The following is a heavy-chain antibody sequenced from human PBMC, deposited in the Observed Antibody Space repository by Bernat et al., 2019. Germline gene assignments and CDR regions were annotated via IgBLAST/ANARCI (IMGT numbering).Heavy chain of an antibody. CDR2: ISYDGSNK. Sequence: QVQLVESGGGVVQPGRSLRLSCAASGFTFSSYGMHWVRQAPGKGLEWVAVISYDGSNKYYGDTVKGRFTISRDNSKNTLYLHMNSLRAEDTAVYYCAKEVGYCSGGSCYYYYGMDVWGQGTTVTVSS. CDR1: GFTFSSYG. V-gene: IGHV3-30*18. CDR3: AKEVGYCSGGSCYYYYGMDV. D-gene: IGHD2-15*01. J-gene: IGHJ6*02.